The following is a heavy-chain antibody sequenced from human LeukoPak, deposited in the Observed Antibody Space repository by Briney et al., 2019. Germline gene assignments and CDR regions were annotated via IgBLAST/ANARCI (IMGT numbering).Heavy chain of an antibody. Sequence: PSETLSLTCTVSGGSISSGDYYWSWIRQPPGKGLEWIGYIYYSGSTYYNPSLKSRVTISVDTSKNQFSLKLSSVTAADTAVYYCAGDLTYYYDSSGSDAFDIWGEGTMVTVSS. V-gene: IGHV4-30-4*01. J-gene: IGHJ3*02. D-gene: IGHD3-22*01. CDR2: IYYSGST. CDR3: AGDLTYYYDSSGSDAFDI. CDR1: GGSISSGDYY.